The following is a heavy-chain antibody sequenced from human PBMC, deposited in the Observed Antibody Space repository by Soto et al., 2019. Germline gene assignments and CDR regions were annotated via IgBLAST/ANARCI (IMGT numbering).Heavy chain of an antibody. V-gene: IGHV4-59*01. CDR3: GRGGGFIMVYYYCMDV. J-gene: IGHJ6*02. CDR1: GGSISSYY. D-gene: IGHD3-10*01. Sequence: QVQLQESGPGLVKPSETLSLTCTVSGGSISSYYWSWIRQPPGKGLEWIGYIYYSGSTNYNPSLKSRVTMSADTSKTQFDLKMSSVTAADMDVYYCGRGGGFIMVYYYCMDVWGQGTTVTVSS. CDR2: IYYSGST.